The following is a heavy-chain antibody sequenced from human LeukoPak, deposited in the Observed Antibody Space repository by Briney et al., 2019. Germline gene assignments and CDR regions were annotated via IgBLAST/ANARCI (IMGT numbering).Heavy chain of an antibody. J-gene: IGHJ4*02. D-gene: IGHD3-9*01. CDR2: INPNSGGT. Sequence: GASVKVSCKASGYTFTGYYMHWVRQAPGQGLEWMGWINPNSGGTNYAQKFQGRVTMTRDTSISTAYMELSRLRSDDTAVYYCARVPRYDILTGYYKTFDYWGQGTLVTVSS. CDR3: ARVPRYDILTGYYKTFDY. V-gene: IGHV1-2*02. CDR1: GYTFTGYY.